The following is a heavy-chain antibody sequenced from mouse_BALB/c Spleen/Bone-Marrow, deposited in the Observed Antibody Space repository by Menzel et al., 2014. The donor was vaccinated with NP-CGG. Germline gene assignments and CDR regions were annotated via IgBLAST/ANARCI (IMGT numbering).Heavy chain of an antibody. Sequence: EVQLQQSGAELVRPGASVKISCKAFGYTFTNHHINWVKQRPGQGLDWIGYINPYNDYTNYNQKFKGKATLTVDKSSSTAYMDLSSLKSKKSPVYYGEGGKKMGKGVSRESWGQGPPVPVSP. CDR3: EGGKKMGKGVSRES. CDR1: GYTFTNHH. J-gene: IGHJ4*01. CDR2: INPYNDYT. V-gene: IGHV1S45*01.